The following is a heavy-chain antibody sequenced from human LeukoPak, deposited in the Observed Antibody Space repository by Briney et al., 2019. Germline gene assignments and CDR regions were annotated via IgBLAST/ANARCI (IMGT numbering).Heavy chain of an antibody. CDR2: IYYNGST. J-gene: IGHJ4*02. CDR3: ARGDVLLWFGAPGGFDY. Sequence: SETLSLTCTVSGGSISSSSYYWGWIRQPPGKGLEWIGSIYYNGSTYYNPSLKSRVTISVDTSKNQFSLKLSSVTAADTAVYYCARGDVLLWFGAPGGFDYWGQGTLVTVSS. V-gene: IGHV4-39*01. D-gene: IGHD3-10*01. CDR1: GGSISSSSYY.